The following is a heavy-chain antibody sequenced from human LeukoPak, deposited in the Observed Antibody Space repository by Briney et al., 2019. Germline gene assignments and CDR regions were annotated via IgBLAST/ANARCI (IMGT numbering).Heavy chain of an antibody. CDR3: ARAPRHSDSSGYYNWFDP. CDR2: IYYSGST. Sequence: SETLSLSCTVSGGSISSGDYYWSWIRQPPGKGLEWIGYIYYSGSTYYNPSLKSRVTISVDTSKNQFSLKLSSVTAADTAVYYCARAPRHSDSSGYYNWFDPWGQGTLVTVSS. D-gene: IGHD3-22*01. J-gene: IGHJ5*02. CDR1: GGSISSGDYY. V-gene: IGHV4-30-4*01.